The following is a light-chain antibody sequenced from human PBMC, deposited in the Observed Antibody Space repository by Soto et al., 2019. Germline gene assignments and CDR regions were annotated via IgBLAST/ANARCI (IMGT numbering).Light chain of an antibody. CDR2: LEGSGSY. Sequence: QLVLTQSTSASASVGASVKLTCTLSSGHSSYIIAWHQQQPGKAPRYLMKLEGSGSYNKGSGVPDRFSGSSSGADRYLTISNLQFEDEADYYCETWDSNTRVFGGGTKLTV. CDR1: SGHSSYI. CDR3: ETWDSNTRV. J-gene: IGLJ3*02. V-gene: IGLV4-60*02.